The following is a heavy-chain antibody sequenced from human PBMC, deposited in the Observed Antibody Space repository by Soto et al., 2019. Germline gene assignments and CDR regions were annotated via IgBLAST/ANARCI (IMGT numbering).Heavy chain of an antibody. CDR2: MNPNSGNT. V-gene: IGHV1-8*01. CDR3: ASELVVVAATPVPSVDY. Sequence: ASVKVSCKASGYTFTSYDINWVRQATGQGLEWMGWMNPNSGNTGYAQKFQGRVTMTRNTSISTAYMELNSLRAEDTAVYYCASELVVVAATPVPSVDYWGQGTLVTVSS. CDR1: GYTFTSYD. D-gene: IGHD2-15*01. J-gene: IGHJ4*02.